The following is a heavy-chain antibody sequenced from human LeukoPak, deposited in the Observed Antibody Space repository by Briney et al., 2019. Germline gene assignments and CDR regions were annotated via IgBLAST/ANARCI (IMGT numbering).Heavy chain of an antibody. Sequence: PGGSLRLSCAGSGFTFSGYSINWVRQAPGKGLEWVSSLSSSSTYIYYADSVKGRFTISRDNAKNSLYLQMNSLRAEDTAVYYCTRDREDRDGSRYFDYWGQGTLVTVSS. J-gene: IGHJ4*02. CDR3: TRDREDRDGSRYFDY. V-gene: IGHV3-21*01. CDR1: GFTFSGYS. CDR2: LSSSSTYI. D-gene: IGHD3-10*01.